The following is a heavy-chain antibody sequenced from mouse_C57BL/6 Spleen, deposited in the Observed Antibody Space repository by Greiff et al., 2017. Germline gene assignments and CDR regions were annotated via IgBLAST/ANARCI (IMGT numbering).Heavy chain of an antibody. CDR1: GYSFTDYN. Sequence: EVKLMESGPELVKPGASVKISCKASGYSFTDYNMNWVKQRNGKSLEWIGVINPNYGTTSYNQKFKGKATLTVDQSSSTAYIQRNSLTSEDSAVYYCASNYDGSSFYFDYWGQGTTLTVSS. CDR3: ASNYDGSSFYFDY. CDR2: INPNYGTT. V-gene: IGHV1-39*01. D-gene: IGHD1-1*01. J-gene: IGHJ2*01.